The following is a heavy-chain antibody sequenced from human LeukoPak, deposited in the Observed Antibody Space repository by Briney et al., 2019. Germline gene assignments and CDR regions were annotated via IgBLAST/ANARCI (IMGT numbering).Heavy chain of an antibody. CDR2: IYYSGST. CDR3: ARGNNDYVYLSVIDY. V-gene: IGHV4-39*07. CDR1: GGSISSSSYY. D-gene: IGHD4-17*01. J-gene: IGHJ4*02. Sequence: SETLSLTCTVSGGSISSSSYYWGWIRQPPGKGLEWIGSIYYSGSTYYNPSLKSRVTISVDASKNQFSLKLSSVTAADTAVYYCARGNNDYVYLSVIDYWGQGTLVTVSS.